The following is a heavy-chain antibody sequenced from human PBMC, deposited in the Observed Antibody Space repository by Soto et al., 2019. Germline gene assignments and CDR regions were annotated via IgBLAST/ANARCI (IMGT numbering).Heavy chain of an antibody. CDR3: ARPSYYYHISRPPSDY. V-gene: IGHV1-69*12. CDR1: GGTFSSYA. J-gene: IGHJ4*02. D-gene: IGHD3-22*01. CDR2: IIPIFGTA. Sequence: QVQLVQSGAEVKKPGSSVKVSCKASGGTFSSYAISWVRQAPGQGLEWMGGIIPIFGTANYAQKFQGSVTITADDTTSTAYTALSSSRSHDSDVSYCARPSYYYHISRPPSDYWGQGTLVTVSP.